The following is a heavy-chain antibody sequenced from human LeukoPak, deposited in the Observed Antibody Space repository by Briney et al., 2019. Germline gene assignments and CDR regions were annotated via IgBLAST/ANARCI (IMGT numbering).Heavy chain of an antibody. J-gene: IGHJ6*02. D-gene: IGHD3-10*01. CDR3: ARGGYYGSGSYYKTAYYYYGMDV. CDR2: IYYSGSS. V-gene: IGHV4-39*07. Sequence: SETLSLTCTVSGGSISNSSYYWGWIRQPPGKGLEWIASIYYSGSSYYSSSLKSRVTISVDRSKNQFSLKLSSVTAADTAVYYCARGGYYGSGSYYKTAYYYYGMDVWGQGTTVTVSS. CDR1: GGSISNSSYY.